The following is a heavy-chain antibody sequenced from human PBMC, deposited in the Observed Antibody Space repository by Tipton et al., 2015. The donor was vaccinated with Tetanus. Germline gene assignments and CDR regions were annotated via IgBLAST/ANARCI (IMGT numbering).Heavy chain of an antibody. J-gene: IGHJ4*02. D-gene: IGHD2-21*02. V-gene: IGHV3-21*01. CDR2: IFSSGRST. CDR1: GFTFSAFS. Sequence: SLRLSCSASGFTFSAFSMNWVRQAPGKGLEWVSLIFSSGRSTYYADSVKGRFTISRDNAKNSLYLQMISLRAEDTAVYSCARGMAEASNCGGDCYSDYWGQGTLVTVSS. CDR3: ARGMAEASNCGGDCYSDY.